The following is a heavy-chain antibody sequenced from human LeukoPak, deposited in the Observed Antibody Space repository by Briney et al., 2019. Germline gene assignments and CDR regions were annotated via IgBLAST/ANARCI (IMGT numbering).Heavy chain of an antibody. CDR1: GFTFSHAW. D-gene: IGHD3-22*01. Sequence: GGSLRLSCAGYGFTFSHAWMNWVRQAPGKGLEWVGRIKSKTDGGTTDYAAPVKGRFTISRDDSKNTLYLQMNSLKTEDTAVYYCTTEYYFDSSASFDIWGQGTMVTVSS. CDR2: IKSKTDGGTT. J-gene: IGHJ3*02. CDR3: TTEYYFDSSASFDI. V-gene: IGHV3-15*01.